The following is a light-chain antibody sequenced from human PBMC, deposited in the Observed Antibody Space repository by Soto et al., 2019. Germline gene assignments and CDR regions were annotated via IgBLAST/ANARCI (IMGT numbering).Light chain of an antibody. Sequence: EIVLTQSPATLSLSPGERATLSCRASQSVRSYLAWYQQKPGQAPRLLIYDASNRATGIPARFSGSGSGTDFTLTIISLEPEDFAVYHCQQRTNWPLTFGGGTKVEIK. CDR2: DAS. V-gene: IGKV3-11*01. CDR1: QSVRSY. CDR3: QQRTNWPLT. J-gene: IGKJ4*01.